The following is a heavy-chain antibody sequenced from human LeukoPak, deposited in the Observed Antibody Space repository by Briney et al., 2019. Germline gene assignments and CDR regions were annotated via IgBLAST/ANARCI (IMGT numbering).Heavy chain of an antibody. V-gene: IGHV4-59*01. Sequence: KPSETLSPTCTVSGGSISIYYWNWIRQPPGKGLEWIGYIYYSGSTKYNPSLKSRVTISVDTSKNQFSLKLSSVTAADTAVYYCARDGWGGSTFDYWGQGTLVTVSS. CDR1: GGSISIYY. CDR2: IYYSGST. D-gene: IGHD5-12*01. CDR3: ARDGWGGSTFDY. J-gene: IGHJ4*02.